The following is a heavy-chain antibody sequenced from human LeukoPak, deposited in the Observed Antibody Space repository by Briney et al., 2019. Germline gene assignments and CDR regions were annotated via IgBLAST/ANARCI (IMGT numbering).Heavy chain of an antibody. CDR2: IYYSGST. CDR3: ARERLITAGTQNWLDP. Sequence: SETLSLTCTVSGGSISSYYWSWIRQPPGKGLEWIGYIYYSGSTNYNPSLKSRVTISVDTSKNQFSLKLSSVTAADTAVYYCARERLITAGTQNWLDPWGQGTLVTVSS. V-gene: IGHV4-59*01. D-gene: IGHD3-16*01. CDR1: GGSISSYY. J-gene: IGHJ5*02.